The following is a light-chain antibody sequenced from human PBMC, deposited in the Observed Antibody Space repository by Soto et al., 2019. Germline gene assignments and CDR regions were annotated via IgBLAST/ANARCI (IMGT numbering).Light chain of an antibody. CDR1: QNINSW. CDR2: DAS. V-gene: IGKV1-5*01. Sequence: DIQMTQSPSTVSAYVGERVTITCRASQNINSWLAWYQQKPGSAPKVLIYDASSLESGVPSRFSGSRSETEFTLTISSLQPDDFATYYCQQYDTYWTFGQGTKVDIK. J-gene: IGKJ1*01. CDR3: QQYDTYWT.